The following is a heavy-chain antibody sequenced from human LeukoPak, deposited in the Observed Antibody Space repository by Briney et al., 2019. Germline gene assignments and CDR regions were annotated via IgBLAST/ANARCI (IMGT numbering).Heavy chain of an antibody. CDR3: AHVKARSGSTFDI. Sequence: PGGSLRLSCAASGFTFSSYEMNWVRQAPGKGLEWLSYISSSGGTISYADSVKGRFTISRDNAKSSLYLQMNSLRAEDTAVYYCAHVKARSGSTFDIWGQGTMVTVSS. V-gene: IGHV3-48*03. CDR2: ISSSGGTI. CDR1: GFTFSSYE. D-gene: IGHD3-10*01. J-gene: IGHJ3*02.